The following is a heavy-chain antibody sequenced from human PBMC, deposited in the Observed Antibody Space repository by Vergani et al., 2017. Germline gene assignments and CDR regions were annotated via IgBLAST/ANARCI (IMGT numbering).Heavy chain of an antibody. CDR2: IKQDGSKK. J-gene: IGHJ3*02. CDR1: GFTFNSFW. Sequence: EGQLVESGGGLVQPGGSLRLSCAASGFTFNSFWMTWVRQAPGKGLEWVANIKQDGSKKYYVDSVKGRFTISRDNAKNSLYLQMSSLRAEDTAVYYCARDVHEDAFDIWGQGTKVTVSS. CDR3: ARDVHEDAFDI. V-gene: IGHV3-7*01.